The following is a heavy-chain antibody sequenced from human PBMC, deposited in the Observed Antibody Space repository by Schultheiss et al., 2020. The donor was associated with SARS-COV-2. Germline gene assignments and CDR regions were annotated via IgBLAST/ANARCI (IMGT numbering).Heavy chain of an antibody. J-gene: IGHJ3*02. CDR2: ISYDGSNK. CDR3: AKLRDGIGRAFDI. V-gene: IGHV3-30*18. D-gene: IGHD2-21*01. Sequence: GGSLRLSCAASGFTFSSYGMHWVRQAPGKGLEWVAVISYDGSNKYYADSVKGRFTISRDNSKNTLYLQMNSLRAEDTDVYYCAKLRDGIGRAFDIWGQGTMVTVSS. CDR1: GFTFSSYG.